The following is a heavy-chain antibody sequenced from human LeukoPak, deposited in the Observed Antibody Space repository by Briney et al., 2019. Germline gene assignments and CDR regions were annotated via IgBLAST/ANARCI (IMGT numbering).Heavy chain of an antibody. CDR2: IKEDGSEK. CDR3: ARGGPTGALDD. CDR1: GFTFSSYW. D-gene: IGHD7-27*01. V-gene: IGHV3-7*01. Sequence: GGSLRLSCAPSGFTFSSYWMTWVRQAPGKGREWVANIKEDGSEKYYVDSVKGRFTISRDNAKNSLYLQMNSLRAENTALYYCARGGPTGALDDWGQGTLLTVSS. J-gene: IGHJ4*02.